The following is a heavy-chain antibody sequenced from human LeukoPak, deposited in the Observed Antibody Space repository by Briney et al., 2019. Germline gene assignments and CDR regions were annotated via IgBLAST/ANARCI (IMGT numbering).Heavy chain of an antibody. CDR2: INPNSGGT. Sequence: ASVKVSCKASGYTFTGYYMHWVRQAPGEGLEWMGWINPNSGGTNYAQKFQGRVTMTRDTSISTAYMELSRLRSDDTAVYYCARWTLKSPSFVVVPAPSRGMDVWGKGTTVTVSS. D-gene: IGHD2-2*01. J-gene: IGHJ6*04. V-gene: IGHV1-2*02. CDR3: ARWTLKSPSFVVVPAPSRGMDV. CDR1: GYTFTGYY.